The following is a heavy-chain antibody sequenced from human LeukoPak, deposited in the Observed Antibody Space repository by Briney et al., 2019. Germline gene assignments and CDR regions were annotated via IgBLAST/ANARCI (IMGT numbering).Heavy chain of an antibody. CDR3: ARHLKCYDILTGSSPYYYYYGMDV. CDR2: IDPSDSYT. Sequence: GESLRISCKGSGYSFTSYWISWVRQMPGKGLEWMGRIDPSDSYTNYSPSFQGHVTISADKSISTAYLQWSSLKASDTAMYYCARHLKCYDILTGSSPYYYYYGMDVWGKGTTVTVSS. V-gene: IGHV5-10-1*01. CDR1: GYSFTSYW. J-gene: IGHJ6*04. D-gene: IGHD3-9*01.